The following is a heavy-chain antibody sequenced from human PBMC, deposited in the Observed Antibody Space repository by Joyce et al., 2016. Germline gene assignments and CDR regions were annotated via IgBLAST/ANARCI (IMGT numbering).Heavy chain of an antibody. CDR2: INTDGSST. D-gene: IGHD6-6*01. J-gene: IGHJ5*02. Sequence: EVQLVESGGGLVQPGGSLRLSCAASGFSFSGYWIHWVRQAPGKGLGWVSLINTDGSSTRFADSVKGRFTISRDNAKNTLYLQMNSLRAEDTAVYYCVRGISARPGGPNWFDPWGQGTLVTVSS. CDR1: GFSFSGYW. CDR3: VRGISARPGGPNWFDP. V-gene: IGHV3-74*01.